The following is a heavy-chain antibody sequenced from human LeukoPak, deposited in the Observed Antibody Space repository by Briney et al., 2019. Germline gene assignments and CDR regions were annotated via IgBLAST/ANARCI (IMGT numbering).Heavy chain of an antibody. CDR3: ATSSNAYNDH. CDR1: GFTFSGFS. J-gene: IGHJ4*02. D-gene: IGHD5-24*01. CDR2: IRNKANNYAT. V-gene: IGHV3-73*01. Sequence: PGGSLKLSCAASGFTFSGFSLHWVRQASGKGLEWVGRIRNKANNYATTYAASVRGRFTISRDDSKNTAYLQMNSPKTEDTALYYCATSSNAYNDHWGQGTLVTVSS.